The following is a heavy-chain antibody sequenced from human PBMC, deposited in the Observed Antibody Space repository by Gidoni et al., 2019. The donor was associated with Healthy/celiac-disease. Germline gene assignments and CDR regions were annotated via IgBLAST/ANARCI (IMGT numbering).Heavy chain of an antibody. V-gene: IGHV3-30-3*01. J-gene: IGHJ4*02. CDR3: ARSPGGYSGYDPPYYFDY. D-gene: IGHD5-12*01. Sequence: QVQLVESGGGVVQPGRSLRLSCAASGFPFRTYAMHWVRQAPGQGLEWVAVISYDGSNKYYADSVKGRFTISRDNSKNTLYLQMNSLRAEDTAVYYCARSPGGYSGYDPPYYFDYWGQGTLVTVSS. CDR1: GFPFRTYA. CDR2: ISYDGSNK.